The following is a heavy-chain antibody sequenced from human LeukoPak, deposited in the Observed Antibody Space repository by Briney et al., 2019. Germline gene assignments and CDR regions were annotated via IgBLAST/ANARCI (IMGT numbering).Heavy chain of an antibody. Sequence: PSETLSLTCTVSSGSISSSSYYWGWIRQPPGKGLEWIGSIYYSGSTYYKPSLKSRVTISVDTSKNQFSLKLSSVTAADTAVYYCAITYTSSWYGGGIDYWGQGTLVTVSS. J-gene: IGHJ4*02. CDR2: IYYSGST. CDR1: SGSISSSSYY. D-gene: IGHD6-13*01. V-gene: IGHV4-39*01. CDR3: AITYTSSWYGGGIDY.